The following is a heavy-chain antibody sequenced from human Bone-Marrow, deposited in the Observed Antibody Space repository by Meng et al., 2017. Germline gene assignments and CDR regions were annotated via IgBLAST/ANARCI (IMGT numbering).Heavy chain of an antibody. CDR1: GFTFSSYE. CDR2: INTDASIT. D-gene: IGHD3-9*01. Sequence: ESLKISCAASGFTFSSYEMNWVRQTPGEGLVWVSRINTDASITTYADSMKGRFTISRDDAKNTVYLQMNNLRAEDTAVYYCARDADWLIFDHWGQGALVTVSS. V-gene: IGHV3-74*03. CDR3: ARDADWLIFDH. J-gene: IGHJ4*02.